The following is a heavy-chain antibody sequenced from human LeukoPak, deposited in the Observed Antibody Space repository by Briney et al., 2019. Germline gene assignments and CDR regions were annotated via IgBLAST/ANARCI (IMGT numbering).Heavy chain of an antibody. CDR3: ARVSGRVLDY. D-gene: IGHD5-12*01. Sequence: GGSLRLSCAASGFTFSSYSMNWVRQAPGRGLEWVSSISSSSYIYYADSVKGRFTISRDNAKNSLYLQMNSLRAEDTAVYYCARVSGRVLDYWGQGTLVTVSS. CDR1: GFTFSSYS. CDR2: ISSSSYI. J-gene: IGHJ4*02. V-gene: IGHV3-21*01.